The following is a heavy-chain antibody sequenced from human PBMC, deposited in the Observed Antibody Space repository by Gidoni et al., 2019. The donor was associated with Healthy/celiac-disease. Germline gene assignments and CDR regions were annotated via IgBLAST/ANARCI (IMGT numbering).Heavy chain of an antibody. J-gene: IGHJ4*02. CDR3: AKSSSYDFWSGLFDY. D-gene: IGHD3-3*01. Sequence: QVQLVESGGGVVQPGRSLRLPCAAPVFTFSSYGMHWVRQAPGKRLEWVAVISYDGSNKYYADSVKGRFTISRDNSKNTLYLQMNSLRAEDTAVYYCAKSSSYDFWSGLFDYWGQGTLVTVSS. CDR1: VFTFSSYG. CDR2: ISYDGSNK. V-gene: IGHV3-30*18.